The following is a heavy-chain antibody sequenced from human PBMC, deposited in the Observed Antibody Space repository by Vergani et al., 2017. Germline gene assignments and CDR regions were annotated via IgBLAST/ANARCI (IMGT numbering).Heavy chain of an antibody. CDR2: IYYSGST. CDR3: AGDCYYYGMDV. V-gene: IGHV4-59*01. CDR1: GGSISSYY. Sequence: QVQLQESGPGLVKPSETLSLTCTVSGGSISSYYWSWIRQPPGKGLEWIGYIYYSGSTNYNPSLKSRVTISVDTSKNQFSLKLSSVTAADTAVYYCAGDCYYYGMDVWGQGTTVTVSS. J-gene: IGHJ6*02.